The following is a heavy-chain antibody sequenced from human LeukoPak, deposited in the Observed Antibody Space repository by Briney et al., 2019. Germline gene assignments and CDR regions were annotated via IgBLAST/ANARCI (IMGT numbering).Heavy chain of an antibody. Sequence: PGGSLRLSCAASGFTFSSYAMSWVRQAPGKGLEWVSGISGSGGSTYYADSVKGRFTISRDNSKNTLYLQMNSLRAEDTAVYYCAKDLYSSGWSTWFDPWGQGTLVTVSS. CDR3: AKDLYSSGWSTWFDP. J-gene: IGHJ5*02. V-gene: IGHV3-23*01. D-gene: IGHD6-19*01. CDR1: GFTFSSYA. CDR2: ISGSGGST.